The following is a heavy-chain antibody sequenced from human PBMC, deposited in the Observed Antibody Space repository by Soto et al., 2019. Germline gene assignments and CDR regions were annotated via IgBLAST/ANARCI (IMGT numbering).Heavy chain of an antibody. CDR3: ARAGHDSSGYYYGGLDY. Sequence: QVQLVESGGGVAQPGGSLRLSCAASGFIFSRYGMHWVRQAPCKGLEWVAVIWTDGSYEYYADSVMGRFTISRDNSKNTLYLQMNSLRAEDTAVYYRARAGHDSSGYYYGGLDYWGPGTLVTVSS. D-gene: IGHD3-22*01. V-gene: IGHV3-33*01. CDR2: IWTDGSYE. CDR1: GFIFSRYG. J-gene: IGHJ4*02.